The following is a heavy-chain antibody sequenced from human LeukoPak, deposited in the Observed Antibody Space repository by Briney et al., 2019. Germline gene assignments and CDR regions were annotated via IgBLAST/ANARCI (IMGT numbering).Heavy chain of an antibody. CDR2: IYYSGST. J-gene: IGHJ6*02. D-gene: IGHD2/OR15-2a*01. Sequence: SETLSLTCTVSGGSISSSSYYWGWIRQPPGKGLEGIGSIYYSGSTYYNPSLKSRVTISIDTSKNQFSLKLTSVTAADTAVYYCARIILSHYGMDVWGQGTTVTVSS. CDR1: GGSISSSSYY. CDR3: ARIILSHYGMDV. V-gene: IGHV4-39*07.